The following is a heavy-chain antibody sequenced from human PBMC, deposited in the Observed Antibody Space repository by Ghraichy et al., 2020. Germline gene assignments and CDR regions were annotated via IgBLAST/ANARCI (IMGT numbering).Heavy chain of an antibody. Sequence: GGSLRLSCAASGFTFSSYWMYWVRQAAGTGLVWVSRIDGDGTSSAHADSVRGRFTISRDNAKNTLYLQMNSLRAEDTAVYYCVRGTMFYDILTPPLDYWGHGTLVTVS. CDR1: GFTFSSYW. J-gene: IGHJ4*01. CDR3: VRGTMFYDILTPPLDY. CDR2: IDGDGTSS. V-gene: IGHV3-74*01. D-gene: IGHD3-9*01.